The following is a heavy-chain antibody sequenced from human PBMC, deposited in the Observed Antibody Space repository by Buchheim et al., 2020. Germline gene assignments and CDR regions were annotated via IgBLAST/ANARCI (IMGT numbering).Heavy chain of an antibody. J-gene: IGHJ6*02. D-gene: IGHD3-9*01. CDR2: ISSSSSTI. V-gene: IGHV3-48*04. Sequence: EVQLVESGGGLVQPGGSLRLSCAASGFTFSSYSMNWVRQAPGKGLAWVSYISSSSSTIYYADSVKGRFTISRDNAKNSLYLQMNSLRAEDTAVYYCARDLVVRYFGGYYYYGMDVWGQGTT. CDR1: GFTFSSYS. CDR3: ARDLVVRYFGGYYYYGMDV.